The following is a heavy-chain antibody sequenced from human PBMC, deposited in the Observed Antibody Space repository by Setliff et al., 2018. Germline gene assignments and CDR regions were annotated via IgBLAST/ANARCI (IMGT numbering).Heavy chain of an antibody. V-gene: IGHV1-8*03. Sequence: ASVKVSCKASGYTFTSYDINWVRQATGQGLEWMGWMNPNSGNTGYAQKFQGRVTITRNTSISTAYMELSSLRSEDTAVYYCAHRFDHYDSSGYYNWFDPWGQGTLVTVSS. CDR2: MNPNSGNT. CDR1: GYTFTSYD. CDR3: AHRFDHYDSSGYYNWFDP. J-gene: IGHJ5*02. D-gene: IGHD3-22*01.